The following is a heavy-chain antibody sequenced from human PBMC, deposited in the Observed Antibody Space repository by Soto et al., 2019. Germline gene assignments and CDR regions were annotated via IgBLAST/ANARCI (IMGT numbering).Heavy chain of an antibody. V-gene: IGHV1-8*01. Sequence: QVQLVQSGAEVKKPGASVKVSCKASGYTFTSYDINWVRQATGQGLEWMGWKNPNSGNTGYAQKFQGRVTMTRNTSISTAYMELSSLRSEDTAVYYCARGHTTGYSRSWYPHYWGQGTLVTVSS. CDR2: KNPNSGNT. J-gene: IGHJ4*02. CDR1: GYTFTSYD. D-gene: IGHD6-13*01. CDR3: ARGHTTGYSRSWYPHY.